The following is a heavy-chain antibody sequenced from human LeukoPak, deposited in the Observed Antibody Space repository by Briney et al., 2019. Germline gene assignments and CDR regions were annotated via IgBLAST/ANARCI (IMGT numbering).Heavy chain of an antibody. J-gene: IGHJ3*02. CDR1: GFTFSSYA. CDR3: AKVISSSSWYGSAFDI. Sequence: GGSLRLSCAASGFTFSSYAMSWVRQAPGKGLEWVSAISGSGGSTYYADSVKGRFTISRDNSKNTLYLQMNSLRAEDTAVYYCAKVISSSSWYGSAFDIWGQGTMVTVSS. CDR2: ISGSGGST. D-gene: IGHD6-13*01. V-gene: IGHV3-23*01.